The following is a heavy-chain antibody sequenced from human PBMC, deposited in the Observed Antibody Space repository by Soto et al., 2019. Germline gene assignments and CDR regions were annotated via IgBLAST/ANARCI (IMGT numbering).Heavy chain of an antibody. CDR3: AAPSPAPYDSSGYYGHDAFDI. CDR2: INPSGGST. V-gene: IGHV1-46*01. D-gene: IGHD3-22*01. CDR1: GYTFTSYY. J-gene: IGHJ3*02. Sequence: ASVKVSCKASGYTFTSYYMHWVRQAPGQGLEWMGIINPSGGSTSYAQKFQGRVTMTRDTSTSTVYMELSSLRSEDTAVYYCAAPSPAPYDSSGYYGHDAFDIWGQGTMVTVSS.